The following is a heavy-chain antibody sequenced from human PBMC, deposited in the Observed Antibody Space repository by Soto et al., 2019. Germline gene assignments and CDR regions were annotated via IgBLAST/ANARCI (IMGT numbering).Heavy chain of an antibody. J-gene: IGHJ6*02. V-gene: IGHV3-48*01. CDR1: GFTFSSYS. Sequence: PGGSLRLSCAASGFTFSSYSMNWVRQAPGKGLEWVSYISSSSTIYYADSVKGRFTISRDNAKNSLYLQMNSLRAEDTAVYYCAGDGYYYYYGMDVWGQGTTVTVSS. CDR3: AGDGYYYYYGMDV. CDR2: ISSSSTI.